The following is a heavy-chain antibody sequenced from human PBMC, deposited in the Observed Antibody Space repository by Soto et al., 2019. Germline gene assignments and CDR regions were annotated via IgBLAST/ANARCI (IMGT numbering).Heavy chain of an antibody. CDR3: ARDQFDFTMIGPYDI. D-gene: IGHD3-22*01. CDR2: IIPIFGTA. J-gene: IGHJ3*02. V-gene: IGHV1-69*13. Sequence: ASVKVSFKASGYTFISYYIHWVRQAPGQGLEWMGLIIPIFGTANYAQKFQGRVTITADESTSTAYMELSSLRSEDTAVYYCARDQFDFTMIGPYDIWGQGTMVTVSS. CDR1: GYTFISYY.